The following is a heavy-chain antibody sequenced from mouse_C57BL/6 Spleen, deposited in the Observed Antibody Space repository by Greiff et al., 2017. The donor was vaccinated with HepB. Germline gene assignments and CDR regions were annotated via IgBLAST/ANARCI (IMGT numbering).Heavy chain of an antibody. D-gene: IGHD2-12*01. V-gene: IGHV5-4*03. Sequence: DVKLVESGGGLVKPGGSLKLSCAASGFTFSSYAMSWVRQTPEKRLEWVATISDGGSYTYYPDNVKGRFTISRDNAKNNLYLQMSHLKSEDTAMYYCALLLSYAMDYWGQGTSVTVSS. CDR3: ALLLSYAMDY. J-gene: IGHJ4*01. CDR1: GFTFSSYA. CDR2: ISDGGSYT.